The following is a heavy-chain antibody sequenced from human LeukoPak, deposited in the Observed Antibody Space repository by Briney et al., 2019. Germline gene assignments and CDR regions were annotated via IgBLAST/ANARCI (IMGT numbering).Heavy chain of an antibody. V-gene: IGHV4-39*01. CDR2: IYYSGST. D-gene: IGHD1-26*01. CDR3: AKSGGYGLIDY. J-gene: IGHJ4*01. CDR1: GGSISSSSYY. Sequence: PSEALSLTCTVSGGSISSSSYYWGWIRQPPGKGLEWIGSIYYSGSTYYNLSLKSRVTISVDTSKNQFSLKLSSVTAADTAVYYCAKSGGYGLIDYWGQGTLVTVSS.